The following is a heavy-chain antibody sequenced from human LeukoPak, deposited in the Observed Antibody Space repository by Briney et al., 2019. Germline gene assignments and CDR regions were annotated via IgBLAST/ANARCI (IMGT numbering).Heavy chain of an antibody. J-gene: IGHJ4*02. V-gene: IGHV3-21*01. Sequence: GGSLRLSCAASGFTFSSYSMNWVRQAPGKGLEWVSSISSSSSYIYYADSVKGRFTISRGNAKNSLYLQMSSLRAEDTAVYYCARVRITMVRALDYWGQGALVTVSS. CDR1: GFTFSSYS. CDR2: ISSSSSYI. CDR3: ARVRITMVRALDY. D-gene: IGHD3-10*01.